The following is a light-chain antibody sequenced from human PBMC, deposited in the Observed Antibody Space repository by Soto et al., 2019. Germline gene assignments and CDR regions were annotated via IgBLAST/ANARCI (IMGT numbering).Light chain of an antibody. J-gene: IGKJ3*01. CDR3: QQIYSTPFT. V-gene: IGKV1-39*01. Sequence: DIQMTQSPYSLSASVGDRVTITCRASQSISSYLNWYQQKPGKAPKLLIYAASSLQSGVPSRFSGSGSGTDFTLAISSLQPEDFATYYCQQIYSTPFTFGPGTKVDMK. CDR1: QSISSY. CDR2: AAS.